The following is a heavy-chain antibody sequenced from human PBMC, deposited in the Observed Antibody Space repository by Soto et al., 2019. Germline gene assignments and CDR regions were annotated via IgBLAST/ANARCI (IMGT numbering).Heavy chain of an antibody. CDR1: GGTCENAG. CDR3: TTLMITFGGALARDY. Sequence: GGSLRLSWAAAGGTCENAGGYWVRQAPGNGLEWVGRIQSKTDGGATDYAAPVKGRFTISRDDSKNTLYLQMNSLKTEDTAVYYCTTLMITFGGALARDYWGQGTLVTVS. J-gene: IGHJ4*02. D-gene: IGHD3-16*01. V-gene: IGHV3-15*07. CDR2: IQSKTDGGAT.